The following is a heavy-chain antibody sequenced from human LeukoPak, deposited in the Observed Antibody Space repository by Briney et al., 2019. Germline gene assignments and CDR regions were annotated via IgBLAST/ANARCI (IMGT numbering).Heavy chain of an antibody. V-gene: IGHV3-21*06. CDR3: ARAWASYGGNSRDYFDS. J-gene: IGHJ4*02. D-gene: IGHD4-23*01. Sequence: GGSLRLSCAASGFTFSSYSMNWVRQAPGKGLEWVSSISSSSYIYYADSVKGRFTISRDNAKNSLYLQMNSLRAEDTAVYYCARAWASYGGNSRDYFDSWGQGTLVTVSS. CDR1: GFTFSSYS. CDR2: ISSSSYI.